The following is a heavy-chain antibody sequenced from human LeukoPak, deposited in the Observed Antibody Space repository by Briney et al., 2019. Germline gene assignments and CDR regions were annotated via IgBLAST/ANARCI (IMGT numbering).Heavy chain of an antibody. V-gene: IGHV3-15*01. CDR1: GFTFRNPW. J-gene: IGHJ6*02. CDR2: IKSKTDGETT. CDR3: TPDPEYDILTGDNYGMDV. D-gene: IGHD3-9*01. Sequence: GGSLRLSCAGSGFTFRNPWMSWVRQAPGKGLEWVGRIKSKTDGETTDYAAPVKDRFTISRDDSKSTLYLQMNSLKTEDTAVYYCTPDPEYDILTGDNYGMDVWGQGTTVTVSS.